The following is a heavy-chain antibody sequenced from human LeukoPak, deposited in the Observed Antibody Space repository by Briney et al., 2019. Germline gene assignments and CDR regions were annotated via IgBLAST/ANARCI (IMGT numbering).Heavy chain of an antibody. CDR1: GFTFSSYA. CDR2: ISSNGGST. V-gene: IGHV3-64*01. CDR3: ARREHYDFGLDP. Sequence: PGGSLRLSCAASGFTFSSYAMHWVRQAPGKGLEYVSAISSNGGSTYYANSVKGRFTIPRDNSKNTLYLQMGSLRAEDMAVYYCARREHYDFGLDPWGQGTLVTVSS. D-gene: IGHD3-3*01. J-gene: IGHJ5*02.